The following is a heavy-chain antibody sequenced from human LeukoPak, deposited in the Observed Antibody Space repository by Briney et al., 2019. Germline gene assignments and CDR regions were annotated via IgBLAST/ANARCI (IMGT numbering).Heavy chain of an antibody. V-gene: IGHV4-4*07. D-gene: IGHD1-1*01. J-gene: IGHJ6*03. CDR3: ARETGPSPFYYYYYMDV. Sequence: PSETLSLTCTVSGGSISSYYWSWIRQPAGKGLEWIGRIYTSGSTNYNPSLKSRVTMSVDTSKNQFSLKLSSVTAADTAVYYCARETGPSPFYYYYYMDVWGKGTTVTISS. CDR2: IYTSGST. CDR1: GGSISSYY.